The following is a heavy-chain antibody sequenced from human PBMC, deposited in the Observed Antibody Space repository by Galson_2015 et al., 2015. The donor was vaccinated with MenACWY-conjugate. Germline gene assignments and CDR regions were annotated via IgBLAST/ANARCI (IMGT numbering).Heavy chain of an antibody. CDR1: GFTFNNYW. V-gene: IGHV3-74*01. CDR3: ARDNNWSFDS. Sequence: SLRLSCAASGFTFNNYWMHWVRHPPGKGLEWIAYIKADGSFSNYADSVKGRFTISTDNAKNMVYLQMDGLGGEDAALYFCARDNNWSFDSWGQGTLVTVSS. CDR2: IKADGSFS. J-gene: IGHJ4*02. D-gene: IGHD1-1*01.